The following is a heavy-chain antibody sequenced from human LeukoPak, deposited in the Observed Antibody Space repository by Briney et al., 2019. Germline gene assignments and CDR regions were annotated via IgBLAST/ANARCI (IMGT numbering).Heavy chain of an antibody. D-gene: IGHD2-15*01. CDR1: GFTFSDYS. CDR3: AKDLKDIVVVVAATHYYDYMDV. V-gene: IGHV3-21*01. CDR2: ISSRSTYL. Sequence: GGSLRLSCAASGFTFSDYSMTWVRQAPGKGLESVSSISSRSTYLYYADSVKGRFTISRDNAKNSLYLQMNSLRAEDTAVYYCAKDLKDIVVVVAATHYYDYMDVWGKGTTVTVSS. J-gene: IGHJ6*03.